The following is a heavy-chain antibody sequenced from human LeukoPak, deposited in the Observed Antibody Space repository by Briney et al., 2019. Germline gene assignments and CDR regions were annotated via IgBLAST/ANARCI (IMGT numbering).Heavy chain of an antibody. Sequence: GGSLRLSCTASGFTFGDYAMSWVRQAPGRGLEWVSSISVSSTYIHYAVSIKGRFTISRDNAKNSLYLQMNSLRAEDTAVYYCARDLRSSGWYYFDFWGQGTLVTVSS. CDR3: ARDLRSSGWYYFDF. CDR2: ISVSSTYI. D-gene: IGHD6-19*01. V-gene: IGHV3-21*01. CDR1: GFTFGDYA. J-gene: IGHJ4*02.